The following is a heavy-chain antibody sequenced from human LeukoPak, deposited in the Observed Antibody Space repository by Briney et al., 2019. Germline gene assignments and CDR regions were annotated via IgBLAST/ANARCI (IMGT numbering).Heavy chain of an antibody. Sequence: GGSLRLSCAASGFTVSSNYMSWVRQAPGKGLEWVSVIYSGGSTYYADSVKGRSTISRDNSKNTLYLQMNSLRAEDTAVYYCATNYYDSSGYSYYFDYWGQGTLVTVSS. CDR3: ATNYYDSSGYSYYFDY. CDR2: IYSGGST. CDR1: GFTVSSNY. V-gene: IGHV3-66*01. J-gene: IGHJ4*02. D-gene: IGHD3-22*01.